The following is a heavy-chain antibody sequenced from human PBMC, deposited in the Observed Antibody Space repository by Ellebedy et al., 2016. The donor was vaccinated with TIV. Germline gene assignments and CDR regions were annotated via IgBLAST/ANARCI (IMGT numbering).Heavy chain of an antibody. J-gene: IGHJ4*02. CDR1: GFTFSNYW. V-gene: IGHV3-7*01. CDR2: IKEDGSAI. CDR3: ARAIGAGDGK. D-gene: IGHD2-15*01. Sequence: GGSLKLSXVASGFTFSNYWMHWVRQAPGKGLDWVANIKEDGSAIYYVDSVKGRFTISRDNAKNSLYLRMNSLRTEDTAVYYCARAIGAGDGKWGQGALVTVSS.